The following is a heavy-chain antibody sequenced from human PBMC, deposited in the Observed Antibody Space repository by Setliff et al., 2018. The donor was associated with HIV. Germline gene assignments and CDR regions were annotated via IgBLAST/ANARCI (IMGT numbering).Heavy chain of an antibody. Sequence: SETLSLTCTVSGASISSYYWSWIRQPPGKGLEWIGTIYHSGSTYYNPSLKSRLTISVDTSKNQFSLKLNSVTAADTAVYYCARVRGSSGWYVFDYWGQGTLVTVSS. V-gene: IGHV4-38-2*02. J-gene: IGHJ4*02. CDR3: ARVRGSSGWYVFDY. CDR2: IYHSGST. D-gene: IGHD6-19*01. CDR1: GASISSYY.